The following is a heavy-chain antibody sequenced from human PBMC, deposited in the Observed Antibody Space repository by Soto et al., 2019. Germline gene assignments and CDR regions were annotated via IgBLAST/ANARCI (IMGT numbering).Heavy chain of an antibody. CDR3: ARGPTDYYDNSANYFLDY. J-gene: IGHJ4*02. D-gene: IGHD3-22*01. CDR2: ISTYNGNT. Sequence: ASVKVSCKASGYTFITYGVSWVRQAPGQGLDWLGWISTYNGNTRYAERLQGRVTMTTDTTTNTAYMELRNLRSDDTAVYYCARGPTDYYDNSANYFLDYWGQGTLVTVS. CDR1: GYTFITYG. V-gene: IGHV1-18*01.